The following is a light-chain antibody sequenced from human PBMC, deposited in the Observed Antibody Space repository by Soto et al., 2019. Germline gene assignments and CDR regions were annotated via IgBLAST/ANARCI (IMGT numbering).Light chain of an antibody. V-gene: IGKV1-5*01. J-gene: IGKJ2*01. CDR2: DAS. CDR3: QQYHSYSYT. Sequence: DIQMTQSPSTLSASVGDRVTITCRASQSISDWLAWYQQKPGKAPKLLMYDASSVESGVPSRFSGSGSGTEFTLTISSLQPDDFATYYCQQYHSYSYTFGQGTKLEIK. CDR1: QSISDW.